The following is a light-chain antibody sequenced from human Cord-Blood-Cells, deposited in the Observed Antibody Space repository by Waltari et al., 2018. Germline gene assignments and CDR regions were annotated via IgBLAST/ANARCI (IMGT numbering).Light chain of an antibody. J-gene: IGLJ1*01. Sequence: SYELTQPPSVSVYPGQTASITCSGDKLGDKYACWYQQKPGQSPVLVIYQDSKRPSGTPKRFSGCNSGNTATLTIGGTQAMDEADYYCQAWDSSTLYVFGTGTKVTVL. CDR1: KLGDKY. CDR3: QAWDSSTLYV. V-gene: IGLV3-1*01. CDR2: QDS.